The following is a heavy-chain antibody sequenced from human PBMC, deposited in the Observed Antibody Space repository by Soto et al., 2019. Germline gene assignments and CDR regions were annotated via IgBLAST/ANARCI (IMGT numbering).Heavy chain of an antibody. V-gene: IGHV6-1*01. J-gene: IGHJ3*02. D-gene: IGHD3-3*01. CDR2: TYYRSKWYN. CDR1: GGSVSSNSAA. Sequence: SHTRSLTGAISGGSVSSNSAAWNLIRQSPSRGLEWLGRTYYRSKWYNDYAVSVKSRITINPDTSKNQFSLQLNSVTPEGTAVYYCARGPPYYDFWSGYPQNDAFDIWGQGTMVTVSS. CDR3: ARGPPYYDFWSGYPQNDAFDI.